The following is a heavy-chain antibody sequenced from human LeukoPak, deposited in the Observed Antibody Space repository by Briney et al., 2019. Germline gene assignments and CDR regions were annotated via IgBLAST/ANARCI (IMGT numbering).Heavy chain of an antibody. D-gene: IGHD6-13*01. V-gene: IGHV4-4*07. CDR3: ARGEGSSSWARYYYYYMDV. CDR2: IYTSGST. CDR1: GVSISSYY. Sequence: PSETLSLTCTVSGVSISSYYWSWIRQPAGKGLEWIGRIYTSGSTNYNPSLKSRVTMSVDTSKNQFPLKLSSVTAADTAVYYCARGEGSSSWARYYYYYMDVWGKGTTVTVSS. J-gene: IGHJ6*03.